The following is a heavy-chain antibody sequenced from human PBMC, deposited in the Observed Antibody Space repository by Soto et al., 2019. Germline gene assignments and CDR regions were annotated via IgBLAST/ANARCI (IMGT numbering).Heavy chain of an antibody. CDR3: AKGRRYGDYEGYYYYMDV. D-gene: IGHD4-17*01. Sequence: GGSLRLSCAASGFTFDDYAMHWVRQAPGKGLEWVSGISWNSGSIGYADSVKGRFTISRDNAKNSLYLQMNSLRAEDTALYYCAKGRRYGDYEGYYYYMDVWGKGTTVTVSS. CDR2: ISWNSGSI. J-gene: IGHJ6*03. CDR1: GFTFDDYA. V-gene: IGHV3-9*01.